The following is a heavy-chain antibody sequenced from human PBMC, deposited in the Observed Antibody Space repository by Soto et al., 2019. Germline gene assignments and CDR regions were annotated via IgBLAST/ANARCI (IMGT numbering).Heavy chain of an antibody. V-gene: IGHV1-69*06. CDR2: IIPIFGTA. J-gene: IGHJ4*02. Sequence: SVKASCKGSGGTFSSYAIRWVRQAPGQGLEWMGGIIPIFGTANYAQKFQGRVTITADKSTSTAYMELSSLRSEDTAVYYCAIGGSIAARQGGYWGQGTLVTVSS. D-gene: IGHD6-6*01. CDR3: AIGGSIAARQGGY. CDR1: GGTFSSYA.